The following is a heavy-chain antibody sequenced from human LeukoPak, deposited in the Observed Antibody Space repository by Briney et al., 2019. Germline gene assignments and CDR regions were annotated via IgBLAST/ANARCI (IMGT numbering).Heavy chain of an antibody. Sequence: GGSLRLSCVGSGFTFSNYWMNWVRQAPGKGLEWVANIKGSDKGHVDSVKGRFSVSRDDAGNSLYLQMDSLRAEDTAVYYCARDVDWNYDLWGQGTVVRVSS. J-gene: IGHJ4*02. D-gene: IGHD1-7*01. CDR3: ARDVDWNYDL. V-gene: IGHV3-7*01. CDR1: GFTFSNYW. CDR2: IKGSDK.